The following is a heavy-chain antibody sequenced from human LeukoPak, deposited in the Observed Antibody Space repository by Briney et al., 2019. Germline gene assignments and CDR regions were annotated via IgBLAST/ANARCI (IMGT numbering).Heavy chain of an antibody. CDR1: GFSVGSNY. Sequence: GGALRLSCAASGFSVGSNYMSWVRQAPGKGLEWVSVIYTGGTTHYAESVMGRFTISRDDSHNTVHLHMSGLRAEDTAVYYCAREGRFQSFDYWGQGTLVAVSS. J-gene: IGHJ4*02. CDR2: IYTGGTT. V-gene: IGHV3-53*01. CDR3: AREGRFQSFDY.